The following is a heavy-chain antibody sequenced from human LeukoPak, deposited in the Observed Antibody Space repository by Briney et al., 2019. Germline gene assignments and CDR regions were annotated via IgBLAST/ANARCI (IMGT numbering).Heavy chain of an antibody. V-gene: IGHV4-39*01. Sequence: SETLSPACTVSGGSISSNNYYWGWIRQPPGKGLEWIGSIYYSGSPYYNPSLKSRVTISVDTSKNQFSLRLRSVTAADTAVYYCATWRRAKTGVDYLRQASQVTVSS. CDR2: IYYSGSP. CDR1: GGSISSNNYY. CDR3: ATWRRAKTGVDY. D-gene: IGHD3-3*01. J-gene: IGHJ4*02.